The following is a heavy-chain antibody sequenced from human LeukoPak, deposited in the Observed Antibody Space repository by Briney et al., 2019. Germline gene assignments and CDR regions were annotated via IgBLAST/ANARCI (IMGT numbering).Heavy chain of an antibody. J-gene: IGHJ4*02. CDR2: IYYSGST. CDR1: GGSISSSSYY. Sequence: SETLSLTCTVSGGSISSSSYYWGWIRQPPGKGLEWIGSIYYSGSTYYNPSLKSRVTISVDTSKNQFSLKLSSVTAADTAVYYCARRYCGGDCYSYDYWGQGTLVTVSS. CDR3: ARRYCGGDCYSYDY. V-gene: IGHV4-39*07. D-gene: IGHD2-21*02.